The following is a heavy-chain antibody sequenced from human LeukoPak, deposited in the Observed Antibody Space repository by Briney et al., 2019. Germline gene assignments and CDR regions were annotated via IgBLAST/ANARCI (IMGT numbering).Heavy chain of an antibody. CDR3: ARTFGGNFRLDY. D-gene: IGHD3-10*01. CDR2: ISPYNGNT. Sequence: GASVKVSCTASGYTFTSFGITWVRQAPGQGLEWMGWISPYNGNTNYAQKPQDRVTMTTDTSTTTAHMEVRSLTSDDTAVYYCARTFGGNFRLDYWGQGTLVTVSS. V-gene: IGHV1-18*01. CDR1: GYTFTSFG. J-gene: IGHJ4*02.